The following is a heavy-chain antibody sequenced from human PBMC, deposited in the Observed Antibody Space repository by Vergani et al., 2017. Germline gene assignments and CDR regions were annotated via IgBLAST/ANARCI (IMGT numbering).Heavy chain of an antibody. CDR2: IYYSGST. D-gene: IGHD4-17*01. CDR3: ARAGVTTVFDY. Sequence: QVQLQESGPGLVKPSETLSLTCTVSGGSISSYYWSWIRQPPGKGLEWIGYIYYSGSTNYNPSLKSRVTISVDTSKNQFSLKLSSVTAADTAVYYCARAGVTTVFDYWGQGTLVTVSS. V-gene: IGHV4-59*12. CDR1: GGSISSYY. J-gene: IGHJ4*02.